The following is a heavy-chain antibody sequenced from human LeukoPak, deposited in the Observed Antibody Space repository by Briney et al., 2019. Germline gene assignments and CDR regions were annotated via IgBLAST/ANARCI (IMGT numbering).Heavy chain of an antibody. Sequence: PSETLSLTCNVSGGSIGIYYWSWIRRPPGKGLEWIGYVYFDGSTKYSPSLKSRVSISVDTSKNQFSLKLSSVTAADTAVYYCARIVVADLRGTSFDYWGQGTLVTVSS. CDR1: GGSIGIYY. V-gene: IGHV4-59*12. CDR3: ARIVVADLRGTSFDY. D-gene: IGHD2-15*01. J-gene: IGHJ4*02. CDR2: VYFDGST.